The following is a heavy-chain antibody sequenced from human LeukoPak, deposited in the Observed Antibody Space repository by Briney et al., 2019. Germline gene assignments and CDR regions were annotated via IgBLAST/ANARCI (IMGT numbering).Heavy chain of an antibody. CDR1: GFTFNNYG. Sequence: PGGSLRLSCAASGFTFNNYGMNWVRRAPGKGLEWFSYISSSSSTIYYTDSVKGRFTISRDNAKNSLYLQMNSLRAEDTAVYYCAKQHAATGGYFDYWGQGTLVTVSS. D-gene: IGHD6-25*01. J-gene: IGHJ4*02. CDR3: AKQHAATGGYFDY. CDR2: ISSSSSTI. V-gene: IGHV3-48*04.